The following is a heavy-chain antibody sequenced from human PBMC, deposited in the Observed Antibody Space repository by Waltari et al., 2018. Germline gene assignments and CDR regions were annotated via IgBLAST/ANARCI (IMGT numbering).Heavy chain of an antibody. V-gene: IGHV3-7*01. CDR2: IKQDGSEK. CDR1: GFTFSSYW. CDR3: ARARITMVRGVTLDAFDI. J-gene: IGHJ3*02. Sequence: EVQLVESGGGLVQPGGSLRLSCAASGFTFSSYWMSWVRQAPGKGLEWVANIKQDGSEKYYVDSVKGRCTISRDNAKNSLYLQMNSLRAEATAVYYCARARITMVRGVTLDAFDIWGQGTMVTVSS. D-gene: IGHD3-10*01.